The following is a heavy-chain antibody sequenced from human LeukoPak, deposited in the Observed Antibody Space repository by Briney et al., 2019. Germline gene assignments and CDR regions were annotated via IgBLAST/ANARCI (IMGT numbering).Heavy chain of an antibody. CDR3: AKKSPGGSADVLDV. CDR2: INWNGGST. V-gene: IGHV3-20*04. CDR1: GFTFDDYG. D-gene: IGHD3-10*01. J-gene: IGHJ6*04. Sequence: PGGSLRLSCAASGFTFDDYGMSWVRQAPGKGLEWVSGINWNGGSTGYADSVKGRFTISRDNAKNSLYLQMNSLRAEDTAVYYCAKKSPGGSADVLDVWGKGTTVTISS.